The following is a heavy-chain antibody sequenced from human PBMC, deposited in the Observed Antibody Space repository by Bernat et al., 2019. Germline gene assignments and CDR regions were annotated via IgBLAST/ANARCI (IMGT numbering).Heavy chain of an antibody. CDR2: IWYDGSNK. Sequence: QVQLVESGGGVVQPGRSLRLSCAASGFTFSSYGMHWVRQAPGKGLEWVAVIWYDGSNKYYADSVKGRFTISRDNSKNTLYLKMNSLRAEDTAVYYCGRESSDVDTAMAPLLNSMGFDPWGQGTLVTVSS. J-gene: IGHJ5*02. D-gene: IGHD5-18*01. CDR1: GFTFSSYG. CDR3: GRESSDVDTAMAPLLNSMGFDP. V-gene: IGHV3-33*01.